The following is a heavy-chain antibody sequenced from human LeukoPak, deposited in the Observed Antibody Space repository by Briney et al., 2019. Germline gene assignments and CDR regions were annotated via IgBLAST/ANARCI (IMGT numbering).Heavy chain of an antibody. D-gene: IGHD2-15*01. CDR3: XXXRYCSGGSCYRYYYYYGMDV. CDR2: ISSSSSTI. J-gene: IGHJ6*02. V-gene: IGHV3-48*02. Sequence: QTGGSLRLSCAASGFTFSSYSMTWVRQAPGKGLEWVSYISSSSSTIYYADSVKGRFTISRDNAKNSLYLQMNSLRDEDTAVYYXXXXRYCSGGSCYRYYYYYGMDVWGQGTTVTVTS. CDR1: GFTFSSYS.